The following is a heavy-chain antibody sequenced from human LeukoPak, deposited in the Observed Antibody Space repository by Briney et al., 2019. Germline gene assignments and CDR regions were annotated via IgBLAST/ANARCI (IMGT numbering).Heavy chain of an antibody. J-gene: IGHJ4*02. Sequence: GGSLRLSCAASGFSFSDYAIYWVRQTPGKGLEWVAFIRYDGSNTYYADSVKGRFTISRDNSKNTLYLQMNSLRAEDTAMYYCAKDEVVRGLVIRFDYWGQGTLVTVSS. V-gene: IGHV3-30*02. CDR2: IRYDGSNT. CDR3: AKDEVVRGLVIRFDY. D-gene: IGHD3-10*01. CDR1: GFSFSDYA.